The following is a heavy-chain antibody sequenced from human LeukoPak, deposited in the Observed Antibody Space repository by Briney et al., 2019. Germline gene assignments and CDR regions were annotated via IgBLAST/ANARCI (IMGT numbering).Heavy chain of an antibody. J-gene: IGHJ4*02. CDR2: INEDGSEI. CDR1: GFTFSRSW. CDR3: ASDGYDILTGHFDY. Sequence: PGGSLRLSCAASGFTFSRSWMTWVRQAPGKGLEWVASINEDGSEIHYVDSVKGRFTISRDNSKNTLYLQMNSLRAEDTAVYYCASDGYDILTGHFDYWGQGTLVTVSS. D-gene: IGHD3-9*01. V-gene: IGHV3-7*03.